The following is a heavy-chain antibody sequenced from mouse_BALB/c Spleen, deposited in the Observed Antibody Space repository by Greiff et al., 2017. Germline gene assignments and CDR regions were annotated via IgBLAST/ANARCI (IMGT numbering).Heavy chain of an antibody. CDR2: ISYDGSN. J-gene: IGHJ1*01. Sequence: EVQLQESGPGLVKPSQSLSLTCSVTGYSITSGYYWTWIRQFPGNKLEWMGYISYDGSNNYNPSLKNRISITRDTSKNQFFLKLNSVTTEDTATYYCASVGWLLLHWYFDVWGAGTTVTVSS. CDR3: ASVGWLLLHWYFDV. D-gene: IGHD2-3*01. CDR1: GYSITSGYY. V-gene: IGHV3-6*02.